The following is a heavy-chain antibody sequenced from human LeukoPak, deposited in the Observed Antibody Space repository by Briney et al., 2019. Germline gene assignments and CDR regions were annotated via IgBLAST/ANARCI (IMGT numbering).Heavy chain of an antibody. Sequence: SETLSLTCAVSGDSISSGYYWGWIRQPPGKGLEWIGSIYHSGSTYYNPSLKSRVTISVDTSKNQFSLKLSSVTAADTAVYYCARTVPYGDRRYFDYWGQGTLVTVSS. V-gene: IGHV4-38-2*01. J-gene: IGHJ4*02. CDR3: ARTVPYGDRRYFDY. D-gene: IGHD4-17*01. CDR2: IYHSGST. CDR1: GDSISSGYY.